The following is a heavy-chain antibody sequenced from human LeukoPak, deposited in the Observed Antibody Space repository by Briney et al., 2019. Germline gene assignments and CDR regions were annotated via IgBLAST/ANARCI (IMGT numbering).Heavy chain of an antibody. Sequence: SETLSLTCTVSGNSISSYYWSWIRQPAGKGLEWIGRIYTSGSTNYNPSLKSRVTMSVDTSKNQFSLNLSSVTAADTAVYYCARGGWNYYGSGSYPILPYYYYGMDVWGQGTTVTVSS. J-gene: IGHJ6*02. D-gene: IGHD3-10*01. V-gene: IGHV4-4*07. CDR3: ARGGWNYYGSGSYPILPYYYYGMDV. CDR2: IYTSGST. CDR1: GNSISSYY.